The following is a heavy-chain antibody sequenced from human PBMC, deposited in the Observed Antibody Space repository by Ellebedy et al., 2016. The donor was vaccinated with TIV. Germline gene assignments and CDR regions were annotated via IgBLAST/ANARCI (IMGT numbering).Heavy chain of an antibody. CDR2: IIPILYTV. CDR1: GGTFSSYA. Sequence: AASVKVSCKASGGTFSSYAISWVRQAPGQGLEWMGRIIPILYTVNYAQNFQGRVTITADSSTSTVYMELSRLTSEDTAVYYCARDGIRFLEWVYKYGMDVWGQGTTVTVSS. D-gene: IGHD3-3*01. V-gene: IGHV1-69*04. J-gene: IGHJ6*02. CDR3: ARDGIRFLEWVYKYGMDV.